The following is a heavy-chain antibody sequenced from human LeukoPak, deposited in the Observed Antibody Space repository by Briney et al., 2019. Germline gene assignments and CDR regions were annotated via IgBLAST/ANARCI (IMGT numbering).Heavy chain of an antibody. J-gene: IGHJ4*02. CDR3: ARDSRSSGLFDY. CDR1: GFTFSSYG. V-gene: IGHV3-33*01. D-gene: IGHD3-22*01. CDR2: IWYDGSNK. Sequence: GGSLRLSCAASGFTFSSYGMHWVRQAPGKGLEWVAVIWYDGSNKYYADSVKGRFTISRDNSKNTLYLQMNSLRAEDTAVYYCARDSRSSGLFDYWGQGTLVTVSS.